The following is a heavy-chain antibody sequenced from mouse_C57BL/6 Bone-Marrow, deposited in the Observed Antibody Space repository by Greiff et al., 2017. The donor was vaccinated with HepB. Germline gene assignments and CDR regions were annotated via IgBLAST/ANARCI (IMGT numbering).Heavy chain of an antibody. D-gene: IGHD1-1*01. CDR3: ATPNYYGSSYEVY. CDR1: GYTFTSYW. Sequence: QVQLQQPGAELVKPGASVKLSCKASGYTFTSYWMQWVKQRPGQGLEWIGEIDPSDSYTNYNQKFKGKATLTVDTSSSTASMQLSSLTSEDSAVYYCATPNYYGSSYEVYWGQGTTLTVSS. J-gene: IGHJ2*01. CDR2: IDPSDSYT. V-gene: IGHV1-50*01.